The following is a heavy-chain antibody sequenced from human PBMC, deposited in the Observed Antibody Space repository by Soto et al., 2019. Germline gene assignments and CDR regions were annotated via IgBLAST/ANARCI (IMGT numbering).Heavy chain of an antibody. Sequence: QVQLQQWGAGLLKPSETLSLTCAVYGGSFSGYYWSWIRQPPGKGLEWIGKINHSGSTNYNPSLNSRVTISVDTSKNQFSLKLSSVTAADTAVYYCASTRWEHDYGDQNYYYYYGMDVWGQGTTVTVSS. D-gene: IGHD4-17*01. CDR3: ASTRWEHDYGDQNYYYYYGMDV. CDR1: GGSFSGYY. V-gene: IGHV4-34*01. J-gene: IGHJ6*02. CDR2: INHSGST.